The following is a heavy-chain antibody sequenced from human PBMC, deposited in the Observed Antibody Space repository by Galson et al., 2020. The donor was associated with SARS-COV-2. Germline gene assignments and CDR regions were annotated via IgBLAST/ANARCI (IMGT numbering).Heavy chain of an antibody. Sequence: ASVKVSCKASGYTFTGYYMHWVRQAPGQGLEWMGWINPNSGGTNYAQKFQGWVTIXRDTSISTAYMELSRLRSDDTAVYYCARGGYYDSSGYYRAWGAFDIWGQGTMVTVSS. CDR3: ARGGYYDSSGYYRAWGAFDI. D-gene: IGHD3-22*01. V-gene: IGHV1-2*04. J-gene: IGHJ3*02. CDR2: INPNSGGT. CDR1: GYTFTGYY.